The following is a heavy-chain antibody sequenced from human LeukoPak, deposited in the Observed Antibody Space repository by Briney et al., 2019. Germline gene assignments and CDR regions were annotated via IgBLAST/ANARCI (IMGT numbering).Heavy chain of an antibody. J-gene: IGHJ6*03. V-gene: IGHV1-69*05. CDR3: ARGLDPPTIFGVVISPSHYYYMDV. Sequence: SVKVSCKASGGTFSSYAISWVRQAPGQGREWMGGIMPIFGTANYAQKFQGRVTITTDESTSTAYMELSSLRSEDTAVYYCARGLDPPTIFGVVISPSHYYYMDVWGKGTTVTISS. D-gene: IGHD3-3*01. CDR2: IMPIFGTA. CDR1: GGTFSSYA.